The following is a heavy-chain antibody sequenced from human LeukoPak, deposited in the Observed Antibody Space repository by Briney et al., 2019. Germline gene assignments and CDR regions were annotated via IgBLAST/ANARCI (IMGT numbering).Heavy chain of an antibody. J-gene: IGHJ4*02. V-gene: IGHV4-61*01. CDR3: ARVDYVWGSYRSTQTFDY. CDR1: GVSVSSGSYY. D-gene: IGHD3-16*02. CDR2: IYYSGST. Sequence: SETLSLTCTVSGVSVSSGSYYWSWIRQPPGKGLEWIGYIYYSGSTNYNPSLKSRVTISVDTSKNQFSLKLSSVTAADTAVYYCARVDYVWGSYRSTQTFDYWGQGTLVTVSS.